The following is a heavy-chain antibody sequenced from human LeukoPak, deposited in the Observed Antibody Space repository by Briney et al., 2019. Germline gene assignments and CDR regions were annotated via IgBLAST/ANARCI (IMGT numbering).Heavy chain of an antibody. CDR1: GYTFTSYY. D-gene: IGHD3-3*01. J-gene: IGHJ4*02. CDR2: ISAYNGNT. V-gene: IGHV1-18*04. CDR3: ARAIFGVVIIRTDFDY. Sequence: ASVKVSCKASGYTFTSYYMHWVRQAPGQGLEWMGWISAYNGNTNYAQKLQGRVTMTTDTSTSTAYMELRSLRSDDTAVYYCARAIFGVVIIRTDFDYWGQGTLVTVSS.